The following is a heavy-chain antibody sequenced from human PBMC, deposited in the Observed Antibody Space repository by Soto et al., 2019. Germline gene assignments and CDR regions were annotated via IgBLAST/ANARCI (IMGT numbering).Heavy chain of an antibody. Sequence: GGSLRLSCEASGFSFSAYWMSWVRQAPGKELEWVANIKQDGSEQYYVDSVKGRFTISRNNAKNSLYLQMNSLRAEDTAVFYCARDFDVWGRGTLVTVSS. CDR1: GFSFSAYW. CDR2: IKQDGSEQ. J-gene: IGHJ2*01. CDR3: ARDFDV. V-gene: IGHV3-7*01.